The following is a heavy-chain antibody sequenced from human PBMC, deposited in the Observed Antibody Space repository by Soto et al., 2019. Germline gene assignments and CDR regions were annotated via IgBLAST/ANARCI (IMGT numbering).Heavy chain of an antibody. J-gene: IGHJ6*02. CDR3: ARDRDSSGWRPLGYYYYGMDV. CDR2: TYYRSKWYN. CDR1: GDSVSSNSAA. Sequence: PSQTLSLTCVISGDSVSSNSAAWNWIRQSPSRGLEWLGRTYYRSKWYNDYAVSVKSRITINPDTSKNQFSLQLNSVTPEDTAVYYCARDRDSSGWRPLGYYYYGMDVWGQGTTVTVSS. V-gene: IGHV6-1*01. D-gene: IGHD6-19*01.